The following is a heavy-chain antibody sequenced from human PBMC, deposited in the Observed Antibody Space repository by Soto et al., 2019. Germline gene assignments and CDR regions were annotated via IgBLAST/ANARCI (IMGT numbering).Heavy chain of an antibody. J-gene: IGHJ5*01. V-gene: IGHV1-2*02. CDR3: ARRDSSGSFDF. Sequence: QVQLVQSGAEAKKPGASVKVSCKASGYTFAYYYIHWVRLAPGQGLEWMGWLNPKSGGTSHAQRFQGGVTMTRDTSISTVYMELSRLTSDDRAMYYCARRDSSGSFDFWGQGTLVTVSS. CDR1: GYTFAYYY. CDR2: LNPKSGGT. D-gene: IGHD5-18*01.